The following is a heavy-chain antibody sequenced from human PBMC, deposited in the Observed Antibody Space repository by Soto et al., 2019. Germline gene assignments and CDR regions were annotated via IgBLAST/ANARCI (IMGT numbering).Heavy chain of an antibody. CDR1: GGSLSDYF. CDR2: INHLGSI. V-gene: IGHV4-34*01. CDR3: ARGGISHWAYYYYYMDV. D-gene: IGHD2-21*01. J-gene: IGHJ6*03. Sequence: PSETLSLTCVVSGGSLSDYFWSWIRQPPGMALEWIGEINHLGSINYNPSLKSRVTMSVDTSKNQFSLTLNSVTAADTATYYCARGGISHWAYYYYYMDVWGKGTTVTVSS.